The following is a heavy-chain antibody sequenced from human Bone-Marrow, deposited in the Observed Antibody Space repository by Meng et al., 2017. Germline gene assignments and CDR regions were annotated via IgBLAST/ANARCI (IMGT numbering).Heavy chain of an antibody. CDR3: ARENWNYNYYYYYGMDV. D-gene: IGHD1-7*01. J-gene: IGHJ6*02. V-gene: IGHV4-61*01. CDR2: IYYSGST. Sequence: SETLSLTCTVSGGSVSSGSYYWSWIRQPPGKGLEWIGYIYYSGSTNYNPSLKSRVTISVDTSKNQFSLKLSSVTAADTAVYYCARENWNYNYYYYYGMDVWGQGTTVTAP. CDR1: GGSVSSGSYY.